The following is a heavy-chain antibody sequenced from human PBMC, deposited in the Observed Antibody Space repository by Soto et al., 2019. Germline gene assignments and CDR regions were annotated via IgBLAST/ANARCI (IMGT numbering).Heavy chain of an antibody. V-gene: IGHV1-69*01. CDR3: ARENRYFFYGMDV. CDR1: GGTLTDSA. J-gene: IGHJ6*02. Sequence: QVQLVQSGAEVKKPGSSVKVSCQSSGGTLTDSAVSWVRQAPGQGLEWMGGIIPIFGTANYAQNFQDRVTITADVSTNTAYMELSSLRSADTAMYYCARENRYFFYGMDVWGQGTTVTVSS. CDR2: IIPIFGTA.